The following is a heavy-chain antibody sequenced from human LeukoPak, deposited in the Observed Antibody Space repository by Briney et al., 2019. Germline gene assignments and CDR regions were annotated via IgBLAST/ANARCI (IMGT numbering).Heavy chain of an antibody. D-gene: IGHD6-19*01. CDR1: GFTFSTYS. J-gene: IGHJ4*02. CDR2: IYPNGGST. Sequence: GGSLRLSCAASGFTFSTYSMTWVRQGPGKGLEWVSSIYPNGGSTFYADSVKGRFTISRGNSKNTLYLQMSSLRTEDTAIYYRTKDVVPDSGWDLDYWGQGTLVTVSS. CDR3: TKDVVPDSGWDLDY. V-gene: IGHV3-23*01.